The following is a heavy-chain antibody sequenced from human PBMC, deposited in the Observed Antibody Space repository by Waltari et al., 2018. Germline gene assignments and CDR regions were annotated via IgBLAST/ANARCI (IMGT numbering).Heavy chain of an antibody. Sequence: QLQLQESGPGLVKPSGTLSLTCAVSGDYMTTTDCWSWVRQPPGKCMEWIGQVRGDGRTNDNPSVASRITISLDTSTDQFSLRVTSATAADTAVYYCARDRGRGLYLDTWGQGILVTVSS. CDR1: GDYMTTTDC. V-gene: IGHV4-4*02. CDR3: ARDRGRGLYLDT. CDR2: VRGDGRT. D-gene: IGHD2-15*01. J-gene: IGHJ4*02.